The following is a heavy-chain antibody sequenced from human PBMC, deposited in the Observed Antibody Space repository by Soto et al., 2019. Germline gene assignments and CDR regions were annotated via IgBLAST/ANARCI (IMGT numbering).Heavy chain of an antibody. CDR1: GFTFSDYY. J-gene: IGHJ6*02. CDR3: ASNYGSGSYFRRYGMDV. D-gene: IGHD3-10*01. CDR2: ISSSGSTI. Sequence: PGGSLRLSCAASGFTFSDYYMSWIRQAPGKGLEWVSYISSSGSTIYYADSVKGRFTISRDNAKNSLYLQMNSLRAEDTAVYYCASNYGSGSYFRRYGMDVWGQGTTVTVSS. V-gene: IGHV3-11*01.